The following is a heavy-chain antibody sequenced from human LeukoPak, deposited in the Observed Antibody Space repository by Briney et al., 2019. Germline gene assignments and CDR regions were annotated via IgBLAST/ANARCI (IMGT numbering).Heavy chain of an antibody. Sequence: GESLKISCKGSGYSFTSYWIGWVRQMPGKGLEWMGIIYPGDSDTRYSPSFQGQITISADKSISTAHLQWSSLKASDTAMYYCARRSTYGSGTNYLFDYWGQGTLVTVSS. V-gene: IGHV5-51*01. CDR2: IYPGDSDT. CDR1: GYSFTSYW. J-gene: IGHJ4*02. CDR3: ARRSTYGSGTNYLFDY. D-gene: IGHD3-10*01.